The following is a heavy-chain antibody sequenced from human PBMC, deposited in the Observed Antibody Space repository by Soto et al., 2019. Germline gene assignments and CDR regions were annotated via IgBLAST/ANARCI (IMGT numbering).Heavy chain of an antibody. D-gene: IGHD3-16*01. CDR3: AREGVRGMDV. V-gene: IGHV1-8*01. CDR2: MNPNSANT. Sequence: QVQLVQSGAEVKKPGASVKVSCKASGYTFTSYDINWVRQATGQGLEWMGWMNPNSANTGYAQKCQGRVTMTRNTSISPDYMELSSLRSADTDVYYWAREGVRGMDVGGQGTTVPVSS. CDR1: GYTFTSYD. J-gene: IGHJ6*02.